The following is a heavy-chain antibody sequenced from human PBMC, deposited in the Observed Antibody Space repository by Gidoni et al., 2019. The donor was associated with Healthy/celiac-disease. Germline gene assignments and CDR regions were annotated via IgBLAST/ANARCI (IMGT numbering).Heavy chain of an antibody. CDR3: ARVVSGIWSLNGLGFDP. J-gene: IGHJ5*02. Sequence: QVQLVQSGAEVKKPGASVKVPCKASGYTFTSYGIRWVRQAPGQGLEWMGWISAYNGNTNYAQKLQGRVTMTTDTSTSTAYMELRSLRSDDTAVYYCARVVSGIWSLNGLGFDPWGQGTLVTVSS. V-gene: IGHV1-18*01. CDR2: ISAYNGNT. D-gene: IGHD3-3*01. CDR1: GYTFTSYG.